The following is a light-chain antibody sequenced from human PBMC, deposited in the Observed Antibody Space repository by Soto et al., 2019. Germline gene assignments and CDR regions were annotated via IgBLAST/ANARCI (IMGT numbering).Light chain of an antibody. CDR1: QSVSSY. Sequence: EIVLTQSPATLSLSPGERATLSCRASQSVSSYLAWYQQKPGQAPKLLIYDASNRATGIPARFSGSGSGTDFTLTISSLEPEDFAVYYCQQRSTLYTFGQGTKLESK. J-gene: IGKJ2*01. V-gene: IGKV3-11*01. CDR2: DAS. CDR3: QQRSTLYT.